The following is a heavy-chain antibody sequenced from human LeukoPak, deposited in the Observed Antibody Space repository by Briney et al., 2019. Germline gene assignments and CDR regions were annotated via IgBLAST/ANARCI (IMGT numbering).Heavy chain of an antibody. CDR2: INLNNGGT. CDR3: ARGEGYNPNRSPNDY. D-gene: IGHD5-24*01. V-gene: IGHV1-2*02. J-gene: IGHJ4*02. Sequence: ASVKVSCKASGYSFTDYHMYWVRQAPGQGLEWMGWINLNNGGTNFAQKFQGRVTMTRDVSISTAYMELSSLRSDDTAVYYCARGEGYNPNRSPNDYWGQGTLVTVSS. CDR1: GYSFTDYH.